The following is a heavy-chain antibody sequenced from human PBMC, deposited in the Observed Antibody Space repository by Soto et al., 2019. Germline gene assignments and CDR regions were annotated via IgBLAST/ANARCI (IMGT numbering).Heavy chain of an antibody. CDR3: ARDGQWSHDAFDS. Sequence: QVQLVESGGGVVQPGRSLRLSCAASGFTFSNYGMHWVRQAPGKGLEWVAAILYDGSNKYYADSVKGRFTISRDNSKNTLSLQMNSLRVEDTAVYYCARDGQWSHDAFDSWGQGTLVTVSS. CDR1: GFTFSNYG. CDR2: ILYDGSNK. D-gene: IGHD3-3*01. V-gene: IGHV3-33*01. J-gene: IGHJ3*02.